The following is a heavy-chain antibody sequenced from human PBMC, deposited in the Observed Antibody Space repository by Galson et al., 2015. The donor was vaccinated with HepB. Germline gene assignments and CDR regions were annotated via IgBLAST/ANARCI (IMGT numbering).Heavy chain of an antibody. D-gene: IGHD6-19*01. CDR3: ARDGRKVAGIGWVDY. CDR2: ISYDGSNK. J-gene: IGHJ4*02. Sequence: SLRLSCAASGFTFSSYAMHWVRQAPGKGLEWVAVISYDGSNKCYADSVKGRFTISRDNSKNTLYLQMNSLRAEDTAVYYCARDGRKVAGIGWVDYWGQGTLYTVSS. CDR1: GFTFSSYA. V-gene: IGHV3-30*04.